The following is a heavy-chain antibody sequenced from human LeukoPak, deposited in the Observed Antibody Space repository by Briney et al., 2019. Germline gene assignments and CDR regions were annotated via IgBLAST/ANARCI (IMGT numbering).Heavy chain of an antibody. J-gene: IGHJ5*02. V-gene: IGHV4-34*01. CDR1: GGSFSDYF. CDR2: INHSGST. CDR3: ARVMMEYSYGRGFDP. D-gene: IGHD5-18*01. Sequence: SETLSLTCAVYGGSFSDYFWSWIRQPPGKGLEWIGEINHSGSTNYNPSLKSRVTISVDTSKNQFSLKLSSVTAADTAVHYCARVMMEYSYGRGFDPWGQGTLVTVSS.